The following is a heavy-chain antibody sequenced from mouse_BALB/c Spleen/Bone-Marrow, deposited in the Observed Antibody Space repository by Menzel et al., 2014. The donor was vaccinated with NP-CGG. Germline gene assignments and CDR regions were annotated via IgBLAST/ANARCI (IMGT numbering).Heavy chain of an antibody. CDR2: IRNKAKGCTT. V-gene: IGHV7-3*02. J-gene: IGHJ1*01. CDR3: ARDINYDSYYWYFDV. CDR1: GFTFTDYY. Sequence: EVKLMESGGGLVQPGGSLRLSCATSGFTFTDYYMSWVRQPPGQALEWLGFIRNKAKGCTTEYSASVKGRFTISRDNSLSIVYLQMNTLRAEDSATYYCARDINYDSYYWYFDVWGAGTTVTVSS. D-gene: IGHD2-12*01.